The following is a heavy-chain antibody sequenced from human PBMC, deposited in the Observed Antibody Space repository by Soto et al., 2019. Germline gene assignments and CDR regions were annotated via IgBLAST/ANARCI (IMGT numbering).Heavy chain of an antibody. J-gene: IGHJ4*01. CDR3: ARSLSTIGARLDY. Sequence: XSVKVSCNASGYLFTDYYLHWVRQAPGQGLEYMGWINPNTGGTKYSQRFQGRVTMTGGTLLLNWLTSDDTAVYYCARSLSTIGARLDYWGQGTLVTVSS. CDR2: INPNTGGT. CDR1: GYLFTDYY. D-gene: IGHD1-26*01. V-gene: IGHV1-2*02.